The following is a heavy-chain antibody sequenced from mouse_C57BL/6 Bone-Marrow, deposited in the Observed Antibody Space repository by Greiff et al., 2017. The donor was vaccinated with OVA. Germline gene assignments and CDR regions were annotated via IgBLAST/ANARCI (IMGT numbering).Heavy chain of an antibody. CDR2: ISSGGSYT. CDR1: GFTFSSYG. Sequence: EVQRVESGGDLVKPGGSLKLSCAASGFTFSSYGMSLVRQTPDKRLEWVATISSGGSYTYYPDSVKGRFTISRDNAKNTLYLQMSSLKSEDTAMYYCARHGALYYGNYYAMDYWGQGTSVTVSS. V-gene: IGHV5-6*01. D-gene: IGHD2-1*01. J-gene: IGHJ4*01. CDR3: ARHGALYYGNYYAMDY.